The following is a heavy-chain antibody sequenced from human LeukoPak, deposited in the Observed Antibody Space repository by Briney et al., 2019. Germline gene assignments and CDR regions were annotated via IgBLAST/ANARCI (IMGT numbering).Heavy chain of an antibody. CDR3: ARNLLLWFGELIYYGMDV. CDR2: INHSGST. D-gene: IGHD3-10*01. Sequence: SETLSPTCAVYGGSFSGYYWSWIRQPSGKGLEWIGEINHSGSTNYNPSLKSRVTISVDTSKNQFSLKLSSVTAADTAVYYCARNLLLWFGELIYYGMDVWGQGTTVTVSS. CDR1: GGSFSGYY. V-gene: IGHV4-34*01. J-gene: IGHJ6*02.